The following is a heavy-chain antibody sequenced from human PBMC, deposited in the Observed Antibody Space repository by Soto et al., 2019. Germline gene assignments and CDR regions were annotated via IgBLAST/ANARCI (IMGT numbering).Heavy chain of an antibody. V-gene: IGHV5-10-1*01. CDR2: IDPSDSQT. J-gene: IGHJ4*02. D-gene: IGHD3-22*01. CDR3: ARQIYDSDTGPNFQYYFDS. Sequence: GESLKISCKGSGYSFAGYWITWVRQKPGKGLEWMGRIDPSDSQTYYSPSFRGHVTISVTKSITTVFLQWSDLRASDTAMYYCARQIYDSDTGPNFQYYFDSWGQGTPVTVSS. CDR1: GYSFAGYW.